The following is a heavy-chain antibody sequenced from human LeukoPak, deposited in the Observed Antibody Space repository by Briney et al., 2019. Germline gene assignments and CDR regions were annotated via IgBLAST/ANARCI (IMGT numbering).Heavy chain of an antibody. CDR3: ARDPVGAPGGKNYFDY. Sequence: GGSLRLSCAASGFTFSSYWMHWVRQAPGKGLVWVSRINTDGSSTSYADSVKGRFTISRDNAKNTLYLQMNSLRAEDTAVYYCARDPVGAPGGKNYFDYWGQGTLVTVSS. CDR1: GFTFSSYW. CDR2: INTDGSST. V-gene: IGHV3-74*01. J-gene: IGHJ4*02. D-gene: IGHD1-26*01.